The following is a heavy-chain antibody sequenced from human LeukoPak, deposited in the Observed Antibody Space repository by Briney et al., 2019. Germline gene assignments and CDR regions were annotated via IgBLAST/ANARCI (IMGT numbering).Heavy chain of an antibody. CDR2: MNPNSGNT. D-gene: IGHD3-9*01. CDR3: ARRYDILTGYSPDAFDI. J-gene: IGHJ3*02. V-gene: IGHV1-8*01. CDR1: GYTFTSYD. Sequence: ASVKVSCKASGYTFTSYDINWVRQATGQGLEWMGWMNPNSGNTGYAQKFQGRVTMTRNTSISTAYMELSSLRSEDTAVYYCARRYDILTGYSPDAFDIWGQGAMVTVSS.